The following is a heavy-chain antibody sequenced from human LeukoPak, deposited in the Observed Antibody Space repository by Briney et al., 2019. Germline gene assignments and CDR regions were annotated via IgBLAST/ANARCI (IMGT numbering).Heavy chain of an antibody. Sequence: PGGSLRLSCAASGFTFSSYGMHWVRQAPGKGLEWVAVIWYDGSNKYYADSVKGRFTISRDNSKNTLYLQMNSLRAEDTAVYYCAREGTAMVRNYFDYWGQGTLVTVSS. D-gene: IGHD5-18*01. V-gene: IGHV3-33*01. CDR2: IWYDGSNK. CDR1: GFTFSSYG. J-gene: IGHJ4*02. CDR3: AREGTAMVRNYFDY.